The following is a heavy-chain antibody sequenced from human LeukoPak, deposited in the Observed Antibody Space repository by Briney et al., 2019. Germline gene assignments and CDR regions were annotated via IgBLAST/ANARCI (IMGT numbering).Heavy chain of an antibody. D-gene: IGHD6-13*01. Sequence: GGSLRLSWVVSGFTFSNYAMSWVRQAPGEGLEWVSVISGGGSTTYYADSVKGRFTISRDNSKNTLYLQMNGLRADDTAIYYCAKVSLAAADTLRNYDYWGQGTLVTVSS. CDR1: GFTFSNYA. CDR3: AKVSLAAADTLRNYDY. V-gene: IGHV3-23*01. CDR2: ISGGGSTT. J-gene: IGHJ4*02.